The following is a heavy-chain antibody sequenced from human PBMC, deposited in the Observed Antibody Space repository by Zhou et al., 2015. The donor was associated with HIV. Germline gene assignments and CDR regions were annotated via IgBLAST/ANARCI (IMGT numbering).Heavy chain of an antibody. V-gene: IGHV1-69*01. Sequence: QVQLVQSGAEVKKPGSSVKVSCKASGGTFSSYAISWVRQAPGQGLEWMGGIIPIFGTANYAQKFQGRVTITADESTSTAYMELSSLRSEDTAVYYCARGEVLDIVATIHYFDYWGQGTLVTVSS. D-gene: IGHD5-12*01. CDR3: ARGEVLDIVATIHYFDY. CDR2: IIPIFGTA. CDR1: GGTFSSYA. J-gene: IGHJ4*02.